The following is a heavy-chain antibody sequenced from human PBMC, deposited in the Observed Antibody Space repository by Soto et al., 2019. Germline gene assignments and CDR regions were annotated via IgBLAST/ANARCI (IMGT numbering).Heavy chain of an antibody. D-gene: IGHD3-22*01. Sequence: GGSQRLPYAASGFNLSSYWMHWVRQAPGKGLVWVSRINSDGSSTSYADSVKGRFTISRDNAKNTLYLQMNSLRAEDTAVYYCARVRGYYDSSGPYFDYWGQGTLVTVSS. CDR1: GFNLSSYW. J-gene: IGHJ4*02. CDR3: ARVRGYYDSSGPYFDY. V-gene: IGHV3-74*01. CDR2: INSDGSST.